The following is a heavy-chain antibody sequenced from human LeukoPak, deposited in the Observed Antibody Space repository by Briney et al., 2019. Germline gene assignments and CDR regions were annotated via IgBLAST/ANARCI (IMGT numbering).Heavy chain of an antibody. CDR2: ANRDGSET. CDR3: ARNNGMDV. J-gene: IGHJ6*02. CDR1: RFTFSNYV. Sequence: GGSLRLSCAASRFTFSNYVMSWVRQAPGRGPEWVANANRDGSETYYLDSVKGRFTISKDNAKNSLYLQMNSLRAEDTALYHCARNNGMDVWGQGTTVIVSS. V-gene: IGHV3-7*03.